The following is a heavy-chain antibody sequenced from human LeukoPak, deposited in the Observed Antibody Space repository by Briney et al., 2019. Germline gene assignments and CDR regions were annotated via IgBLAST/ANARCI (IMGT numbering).Heavy chain of an antibody. CDR2: IYYSGST. Sequence: PSETLSLTCTVSGGSISSSSYYWGWIRQPPGKGLEWIGSIYYSGSTNYNPSLKSRVTISVDTSKNQFSLKLSSVTAADTAVYYCASHSSGSPLLLRYFDLWGRGTLVTVSS. J-gene: IGHJ2*01. CDR1: GGSISSSSYY. CDR3: ASHSSGSPLLLRYFDL. V-gene: IGHV4-39*07. D-gene: IGHD3-22*01.